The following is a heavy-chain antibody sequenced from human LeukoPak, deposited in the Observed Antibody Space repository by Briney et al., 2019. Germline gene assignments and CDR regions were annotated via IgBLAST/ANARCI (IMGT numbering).Heavy chain of an antibody. D-gene: IGHD4-17*01. V-gene: IGHV3-9*01. CDR1: GFTFDDYA. CDR2: ISWNSGSI. CDR3: AKDYDDYLYYFDY. J-gene: IGHJ4*02. Sequence: GRSLRLSCAASGFTFDDYAMHWVRQAPGRGLEWVSGISWNSGSIGYADSVKGRFTISRDNAKNSLYLQMNSLRAEDTGLYYCAKDYDDYLYYFDYWGQGTLVTVSS.